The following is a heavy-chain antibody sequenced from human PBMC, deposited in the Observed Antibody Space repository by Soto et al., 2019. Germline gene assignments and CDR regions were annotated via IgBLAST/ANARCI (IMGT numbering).Heavy chain of an antibody. Sequence: PSETLSLTCTVSGGSVSSGSYYWSWIRQPPGKGLEWIGYIYYSGSTNYKPSLKSRVTISVDTSKNQFSLKLSSVTAADTALFYFARDRKGGYTVTPYNWFDPWGQGTLVTVSS. V-gene: IGHV4-61*01. CDR2: IYYSGST. D-gene: IGHD4-17*01. CDR3: ARDRKGGYTVTPYNWFDP. J-gene: IGHJ5*02. CDR1: GGSVSSGSYY.